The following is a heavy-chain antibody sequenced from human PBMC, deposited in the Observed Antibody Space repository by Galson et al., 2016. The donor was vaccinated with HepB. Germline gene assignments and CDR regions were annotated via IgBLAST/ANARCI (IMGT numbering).Heavy chain of an antibody. Sequence: LTCRVSGGSVSSPTWWTWVRQSPGKGLEWIGESYHTGTTNYHPSLRRRVTISVDKSKNQFALRLASVTAADTAVYYCARSSGLVYWGQGILVTVSS. J-gene: IGHJ4*02. CDR1: GGSVSSPTW. CDR3: ARSSGLVY. V-gene: IGHV4-4*02. CDR2: SYHTGTT. D-gene: IGHD3-22*01.